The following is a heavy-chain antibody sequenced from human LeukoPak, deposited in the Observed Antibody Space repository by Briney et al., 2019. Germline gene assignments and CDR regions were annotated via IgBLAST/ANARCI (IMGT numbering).Heavy chain of an antibody. Sequence: GGSLRLSCAASGFIFSNYYMHWVRHAPGKGLVWVSGINWNGGSTGYADSVKGRFTISRDNAKNSLYLQMNSLRAEDTALYHCARLERDFWSGYIDYWGQGTLVTVSS. D-gene: IGHD3-3*01. J-gene: IGHJ4*02. CDR3: ARLERDFWSGYIDY. V-gene: IGHV3-20*01. CDR2: INWNGGST. CDR1: GFIFSNYY.